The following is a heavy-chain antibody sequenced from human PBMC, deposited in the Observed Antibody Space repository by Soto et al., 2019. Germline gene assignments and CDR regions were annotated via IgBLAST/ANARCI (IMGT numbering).Heavy chain of an antibody. CDR2: ISAYNGNT. Sequence: ASVKVSCKASNYTFTSYGISWVRQAPGQGLEWMGWISAYNGNTNYAQKLQGRVTMTTDTSTSTAHMELRSLRSDDTAVYYCARDREAYCGGDCYSDHDYWGQGTLVTVSS. V-gene: IGHV1-18*01. CDR3: ARDREAYCGGDCYSDHDY. CDR1: NYTFTSYG. D-gene: IGHD2-21*02. J-gene: IGHJ4*02.